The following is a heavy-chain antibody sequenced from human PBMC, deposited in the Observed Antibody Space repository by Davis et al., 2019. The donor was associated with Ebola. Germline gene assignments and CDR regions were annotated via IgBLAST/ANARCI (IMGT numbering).Heavy chain of an antibody. CDR2: IIPIFGTA. CDR3: ARASYYYDSSGYYYYFDY. D-gene: IGHD3-22*01. J-gene: IGHJ4*02. Sequence: SVKVSCKASGYTFTGYYMHWVRQAPGQGLEWMGGIIPIFGTANYAQKFQGRVTITADESTSTAYMELSSLRSEDTAVYYCARASYYYDSSGYYYYFDYWGQGTLVTVSS. V-gene: IGHV1-69*13. CDR1: GYTFTGYY.